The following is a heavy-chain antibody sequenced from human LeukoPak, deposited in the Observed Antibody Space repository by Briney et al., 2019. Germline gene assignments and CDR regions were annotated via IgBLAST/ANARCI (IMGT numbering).Heavy chain of an antibody. CDR3: ATYRQVLLPFES. D-gene: IGHD5-18*01. CDR1: GFTFSSYS. J-gene: IGHJ4*02. V-gene: IGHV3-48*01. CDR2: ISYSSSVI. Sequence: GGSLRLSCAASGFTFSSYSMNWVRQAPGKGLEWVSYISYSSSVINYADSVKGRFTISRDNAKNSLYLQMNSLRADDTAVYYCATYRQVLLPFESWGQGTLVTVSS.